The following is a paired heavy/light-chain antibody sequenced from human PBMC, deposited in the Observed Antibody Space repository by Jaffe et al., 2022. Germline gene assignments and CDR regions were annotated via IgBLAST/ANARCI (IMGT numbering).Light chain of an antibody. CDR3: GTWDSSLSAAV. CDR1: SSNIGNNY. J-gene: IGLJ7*01. Sequence: QSVLTQPPSVSAAPGQKVTISCSGSSSNIGNNYVSWYQQLPGTAPKLLIYDNNKRPSGIPDRFSGSKSGTSATLGITGLQTGDEADYYCGTWDSSLSAAVFGGGTQLTVL. V-gene: IGLV1-51*01. CDR2: DNN.
Heavy chain of an antibody. J-gene: IGHJ4*02. CDR3: AKDVRRLTMVQGVIIRGFDY. CDR1: GFTFSSYG. V-gene: IGHV3-30*02. Sequence: QVQLVESGGGVVQPGGSLRLSCAASGFTFSSYGMHWVRQAPGKGLEWVAFIRYDGSNKYYADSVKGRFTISRDNSKNTLYLQMNSLRAEDTAVYYCAKDVRRLTMVQGVIIRGFDYWGQGTLVTVSS. CDR2: IRYDGSNK. D-gene: IGHD3-10*01.